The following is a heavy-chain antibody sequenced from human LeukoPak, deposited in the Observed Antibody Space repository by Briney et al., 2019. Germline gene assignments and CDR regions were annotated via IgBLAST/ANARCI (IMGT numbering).Heavy chain of an antibody. CDR3: ARHSGSGSLSRPFDP. CDR1: GASITSGGFY. D-gene: IGHD3-10*01. V-gene: IGHV4-39*01. Sequence: SETLSLTCIVSGASITSGGFYRGWLRQPPGKGLEWIATVYYTGSTYYNPSLKSRVTISIDTSKNQFSLSLRSLIAADTAVYYCARHSGSGSLSRPFDPWGQGTLVTVSS. J-gene: IGHJ5*02. CDR2: VYYTGST.